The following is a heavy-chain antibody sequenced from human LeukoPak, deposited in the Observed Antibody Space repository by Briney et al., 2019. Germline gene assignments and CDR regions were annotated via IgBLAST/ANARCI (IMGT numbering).Heavy chain of an antibody. CDR1: GGTFSSYA. V-gene: IGHV1-69*05. J-gene: IGHJ4*02. Sequence: SVKVSCKASGGTFSSYAISWVRQAPGQGLEWMGGIIPIFGTANYAQKFQGRVTMTTDTSTSTAYMELRSLRSDDTAVYYCARDRQGGPRPIDYWGQGTLVTVSS. CDR3: ARDRQGGPRPIDY. CDR2: IIPIFGTA. D-gene: IGHD3-16*01.